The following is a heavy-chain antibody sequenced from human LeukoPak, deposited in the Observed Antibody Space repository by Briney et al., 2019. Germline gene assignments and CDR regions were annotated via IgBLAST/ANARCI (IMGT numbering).Heavy chain of an antibody. Sequence: GGSLRLSCVASGFTFNRYEMKWVRQAPGKGLEWVSHISSSGSTIYYADSVKGRFTISRDNAKNSLYLQMNSLRAEDTAVYYCARRYCSSTSCLLGYWGQGTLVTVSS. V-gene: IGHV3-48*03. J-gene: IGHJ4*02. CDR3: ARRYCSSTSCLLGY. CDR1: GFTFNRYE. D-gene: IGHD2-2*01. CDR2: ISSSGSTI.